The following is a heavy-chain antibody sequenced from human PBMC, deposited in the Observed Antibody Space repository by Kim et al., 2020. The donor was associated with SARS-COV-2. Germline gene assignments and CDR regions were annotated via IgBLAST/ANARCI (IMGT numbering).Heavy chain of an antibody. J-gene: IGHJ5*02. CDR3: ARGGDPLKDILTCYYSSYNWFDP. Sequence: SETLSLTCTVSGGSISSGGYYWSWIRQHPGKGLEWIGYIYYSGSSYYNPSLKSRVTISVDTSKNQFSLKLSSVTAADTAVYYCARGGDPLKDILTCYYSSYNWFDPWGQGTLVTVSS. CDR2: IYYSGSS. D-gene: IGHD3-9*01. V-gene: IGHV4-31*03. CDR1: GGSISSGGYY.